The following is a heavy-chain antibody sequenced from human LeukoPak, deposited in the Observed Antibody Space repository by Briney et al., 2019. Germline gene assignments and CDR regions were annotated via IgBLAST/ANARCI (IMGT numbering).Heavy chain of an antibody. CDR3: ATTGYCTNGVCYLY. Sequence: SETLSLTCAVSGGSVSSSTWWSWLRQPPGKGLEWIGEIYHSGSTNYNPSLKSRVTISVDKSKNQFSLKLSSVTAADTAVYYCATTGYCTNGVCYLYWGQGTLVTVSS. CDR1: GGSVSSSTW. CDR2: IYHSGST. J-gene: IGHJ4*02. V-gene: IGHV4-4*02. D-gene: IGHD2-8*01.